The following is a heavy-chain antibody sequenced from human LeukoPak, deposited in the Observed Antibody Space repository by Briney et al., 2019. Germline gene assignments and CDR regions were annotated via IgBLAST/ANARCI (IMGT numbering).Heavy chain of an antibody. J-gene: IGHJ4*02. CDR3: ASLWGSGSGPPKYYFDH. D-gene: IGHD5-12*01. Sequence: SETLSLTCAVYGGSFSGYYWSWVRQPPGKGLEWFGYISYSGTTNYNPSLKSRVTMSVDTSKNQFSLKATSVTAADTAVYYCASLWGSGSGPPKYYFDHWGQGTPVTVSS. CDR1: GGSFSGYY. V-gene: IGHV4-59*08. CDR2: ISYSGTT.